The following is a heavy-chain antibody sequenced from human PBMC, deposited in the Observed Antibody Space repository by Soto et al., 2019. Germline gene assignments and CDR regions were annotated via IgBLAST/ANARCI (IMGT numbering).Heavy chain of an antibody. V-gene: IGHV3-53*01. Sequence: EVLLVESGGGLIQPGGSLRLFCAVSGLTVSSNYMTWVRQAPGKGLEWVSIIYRGGGTYYADSVKGRFIISRDDSKNMVFLQMNSLRAEDTAVYYCARRDASETFDIWGQGTMVTVSS. CDR3: ARRDASETFDI. CDR1: GLTVSSNY. J-gene: IGHJ3*02. CDR2: IYRGGGT.